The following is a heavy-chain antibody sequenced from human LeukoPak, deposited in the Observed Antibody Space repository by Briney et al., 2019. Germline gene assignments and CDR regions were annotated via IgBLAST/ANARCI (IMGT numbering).Heavy chain of an antibody. J-gene: IGHJ4*02. D-gene: IGHD6-19*01. CDR3: ACIAVAGTSFDY. CDR2: IKQDGSEK. V-gene: IGHV3-7*01. Sequence: GGSLRLPCAASGFTFSSYWMSWVRQAPGKGLEWVANIKQDGSEKYYVDSVKGRFTISRDNAKNSLYLQMNSLRAEDTAVYYCACIAVAGTSFDYWGQGTLVTVSS. CDR1: GFTFSSYW.